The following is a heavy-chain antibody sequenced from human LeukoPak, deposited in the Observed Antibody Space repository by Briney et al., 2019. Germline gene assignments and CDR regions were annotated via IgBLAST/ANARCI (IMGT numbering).Heavy chain of an antibody. D-gene: IGHD3-10*01. CDR1: GFTFSSYS. Sequence: GGSLRLSCAASGFTFSSYSMNWVRQAPGKGLEWVSYISSSGSTIYYADSVKGRFTISRDNAKNSLYLQMNSLRAEDTAVYYCARDIVMVRGVKDGMDVWGQGTTVTVSS. CDR2: ISSSGSTI. CDR3: ARDIVMVRGVKDGMDV. V-gene: IGHV3-48*04. J-gene: IGHJ6*02.